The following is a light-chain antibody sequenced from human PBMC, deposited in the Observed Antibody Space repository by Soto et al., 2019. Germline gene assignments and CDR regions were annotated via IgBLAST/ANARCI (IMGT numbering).Light chain of an antibody. J-gene: IGKJ3*01. CDR3: QQYYSTPFT. CDR1: QSVLSTSINKNY. V-gene: IGKV4-1*01. Sequence: DIVMTQSPDSLAVSLGERATINCKSSQSVLSTSINKNYLAWFQQKPGQPPNLLIYWASTRESGVPDRFSGSGSGTNFSLTISSLQDEDAAVYYCQQYYSTPFTFGPGTKVDIK. CDR2: WAS.